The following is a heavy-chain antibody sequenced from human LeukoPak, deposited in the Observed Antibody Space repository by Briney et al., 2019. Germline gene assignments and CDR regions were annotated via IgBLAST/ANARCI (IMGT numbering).Heavy chain of an antibody. Sequence: GGSLRLSCAASGFSLSSYDMNWGRQAPGKGLEWVSYISTRGITIHYADSVKGRFTISRDNAKTSLHLKTRSLRAEDTAVYYCARVAWNGFDIWGQGTMVTVSS. D-gene: IGHD3-3*01. CDR1: GFSLSSYD. CDR3: ARVAWNGFDI. V-gene: IGHV3-48*03. J-gene: IGHJ3*02. CDR2: ISTRGITI.